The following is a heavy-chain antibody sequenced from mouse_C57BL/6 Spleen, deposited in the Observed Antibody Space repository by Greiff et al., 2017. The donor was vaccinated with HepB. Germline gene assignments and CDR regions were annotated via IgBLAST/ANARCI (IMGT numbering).Heavy chain of an antibody. CDR2: IDPENGDT. CDR1: GFNIKDDY. D-gene: IGHD1-1*01. V-gene: IGHV14-4*01. Sequence: EVQLQQSGAELVRPGASVKLSCTASGFNIKDDYMHWVKQRPEQGLEWIGWIDPENGDTEYASKFQGKATITADTSSNTAYLQLSSLTSEDTAVYYCTTRTVVATDYWGQSTTLTVSS. CDR3: TTRTVVATDY. J-gene: IGHJ2*01.